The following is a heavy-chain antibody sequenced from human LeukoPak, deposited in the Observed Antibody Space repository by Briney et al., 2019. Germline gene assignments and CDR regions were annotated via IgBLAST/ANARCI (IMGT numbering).Heavy chain of an antibody. J-gene: IGHJ4*02. CDR3: ARVSIAAAGSDY. D-gene: IGHD6-13*01. CDR2: IKQDGSEK. CDR1: GFTFSRYW. V-gene: IGHV3-7*01. Sequence: GGSLRLSCAASGFTFSRYWMTWVRQAPGKGLEWVANIKQDGSEKYYVDSVKGRFTISRDNAKNSLYLQMNSLRAEDTAVYYCARVSIAAAGSDYWGQGNLVTVSS.